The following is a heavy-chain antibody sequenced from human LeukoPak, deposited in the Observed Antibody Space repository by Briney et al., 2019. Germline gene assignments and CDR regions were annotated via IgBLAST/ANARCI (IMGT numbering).Heavy chain of an antibody. CDR2: ISGSGGRI. CDR3: AKDWTGTKPFDL. CDR1: GFTFSSYA. J-gene: IGHJ2*01. D-gene: IGHD3/OR15-3a*01. Sequence: GGSLRLSCAASGFTFSSYAMSWFRQAPGKGLEWVSSISGSGGRIYYADSVKGRFIISRDNSKNTLYLQMNSLRAEDTAVYYCAKDWTGTKPFDLWGRGTLVTVSS. V-gene: IGHV3-23*01.